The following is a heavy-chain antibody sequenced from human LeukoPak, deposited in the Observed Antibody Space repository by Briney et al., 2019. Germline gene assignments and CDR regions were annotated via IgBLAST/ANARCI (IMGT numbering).Heavy chain of an antibody. V-gene: IGHV1-69*13. J-gene: IGHJ4*02. D-gene: IGHD3-10*01. CDR1: GGTFSSYA. CDR2: IIPIFGTA. Sequence: SVKVSCKASGGTFSSYAISWVRQAPGQGLEWMGGIIPIFGTANYAQKFQGRVTITADESTSTAYMELSSLRSEDTAVYYCARAFGGGASEYYFDYWGQGTLVTVSS. CDR3: ARAFGGGASEYYFDY.